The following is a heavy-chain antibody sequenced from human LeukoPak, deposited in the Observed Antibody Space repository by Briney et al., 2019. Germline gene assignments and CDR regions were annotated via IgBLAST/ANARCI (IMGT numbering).Heavy chain of an antibody. CDR3: EKDGRQDYYDSSGYDY. CDR2: ISGSGGST. D-gene: IGHD3-22*01. J-gene: IGHJ4*02. Sequence: GGSLRPSCAATGFTFSSYAMSWVRQAPGKGLESVSAISGSGGSTYYADSVKGRFTISREHPKNTLYLQINRLRAEDTAVYYCEKDGRQDYYDSSGYDYWGQGTLVTVSS. V-gene: IGHV3-23*01. CDR1: GFTFSSYA.